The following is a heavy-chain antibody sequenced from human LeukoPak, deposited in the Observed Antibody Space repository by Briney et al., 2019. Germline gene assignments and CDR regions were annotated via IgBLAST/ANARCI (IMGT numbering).Heavy chain of an antibody. CDR1: GGSISSYY. CDR3: ARGYCSGGSCYFSNWFDP. D-gene: IGHD2-15*01. Sequence: SETLSLTCTVSGGSISSYYWSWIRQPPGKGLEWIGYICYSGSTNYNPSLKSRVTISVDTSKNQFSLKLSSVTAADTAVYYCARGYCSGGSCYFSNWFDPWGQGTLVTVSS. CDR2: ICYSGST. J-gene: IGHJ5*02. V-gene: IGHV4-59*01.